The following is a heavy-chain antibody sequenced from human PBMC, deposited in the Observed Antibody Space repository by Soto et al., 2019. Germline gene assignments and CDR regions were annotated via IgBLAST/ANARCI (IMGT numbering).Heavy chain of an antibody. D-gene: IGHD4-4*01. CDR1: GYTFTSYY. CDR2: INPSGGST. V-gene: IGHV1-46*01. J-gene: IGHJ4*02. Sequence: ASVKVSCKASGYTFTSYYMHWVRQAPGQGLAWMGIINPSGGSTSYAQKFQGRVTMTRDTSTSTVYMELSSLRSEDTAVYYCARAYLQWYSNYERTISYFDYWGQGTLVTVSS. CDR3: ARAYLQWYSNYERTISYFDY.